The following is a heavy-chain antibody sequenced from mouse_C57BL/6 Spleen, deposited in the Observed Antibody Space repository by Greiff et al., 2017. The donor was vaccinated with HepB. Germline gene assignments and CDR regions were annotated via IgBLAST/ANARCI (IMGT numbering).Heavy chain of an antibody. Sequence: QVTLKVSGPELVKPGASVKISCKASGYAFSSSWMNWVKQRPGKGLEWIGRIYPGDGDTNYNGKFKGKATLTADKSSSTAYMQLSSLTSEDSAVYFCAQTAQARGLDYWGQGTTLTVSS. V-gene: IGHV1-82*01. CDR3: AQTAQARGLDY. CDR2: IYPGDGDT. J-gene: IGHJ2*01. CDR1: GYAFSSSW. D-gene: IGHD3-2*02.